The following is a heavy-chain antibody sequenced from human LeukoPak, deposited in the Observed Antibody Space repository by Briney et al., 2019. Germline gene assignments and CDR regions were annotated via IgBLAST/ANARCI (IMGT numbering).Heavy chain of an antibody. D-gene: IGHD6-19*01. CDR2: ICWNSGSI. CDR3: AKDSGYSSGQAAAFDY. Sequence: GGCLRLSCAASGFTFDDYAMHWVWHAPGKGVEWVSGICWNSGSIGYADSVKGRFTISRDNAKNSLYLQMNSLRAEDMALYYCAKDSGYSSGQAAAFDYWGQGTLVTVSS. CDR1: GFTFDDYA. J-gene: IGHJ4*02. V-gene: IGHV3-9*03.